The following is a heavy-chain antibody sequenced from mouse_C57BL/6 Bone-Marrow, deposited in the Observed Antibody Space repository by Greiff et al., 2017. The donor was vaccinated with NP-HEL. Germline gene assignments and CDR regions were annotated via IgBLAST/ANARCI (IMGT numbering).Heavy chain of an antibody. Sequence: EVQGVESGGGLVKPGGSLKLSCAASGFTFSDYGMHWVRQAPEKGLEWVAYISSGSSTLYYADTVKGRFTISRDNAKNTLFLQMTSLRSEDTAMYYCARGPHYYAMDYWGQGTSVTVSS. J-gene: IGHJ4*01. CDR2: ISSGSSTL. CDR1: GFTFSDYG. V-gene: IGHV5-17*01. CDR3: ARGPHYYAMDY.